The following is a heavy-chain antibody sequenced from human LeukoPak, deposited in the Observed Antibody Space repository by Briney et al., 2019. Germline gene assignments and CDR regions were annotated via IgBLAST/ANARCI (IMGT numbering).Heavy chain of an antibody. D-gene: IGHD3-10*01. CDR1: GYTLTELS. CDR3: ATAQYYYGSGSYRNYYYYYMDV. Sequence: ASVKVSCKVSGYTLTELSMHWVRQAPGKGLEWMGGFDPEDGETIYAQKFQGRVTMTEDTSTDTAYMELSSLRSEDTAVYYCATAQYYYGSGSYRNYYYYYMDVWGKGTTVTVSS. CDR2: FDPEDGET. J-gene: IGHJ6*03. V-gene: IGHV1-24*01.